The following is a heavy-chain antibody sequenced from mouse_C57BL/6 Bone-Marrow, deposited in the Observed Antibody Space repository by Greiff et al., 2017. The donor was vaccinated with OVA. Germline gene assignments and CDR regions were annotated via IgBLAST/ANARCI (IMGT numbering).Heavy chain of an antibody. CDR2: INPNYGTP. CDR3: GRFGSSGSFDY. V-gene: IGHV1-39*01. Sequence: VQLQQSGPELVKPGASVKISCKASGYSFTDYNMNWVKQSNGKSLEWIGVINPNYGTPSYNQTFKGTATLTVDQSSRPAYMQLNRLTSEDSAVYYCGRFGSSGSFDYWGQGTTLTVSS. CDR1: GYSFTDYN. J-gene: IGHJ2*01. D-gene: IGHD3-2*02.